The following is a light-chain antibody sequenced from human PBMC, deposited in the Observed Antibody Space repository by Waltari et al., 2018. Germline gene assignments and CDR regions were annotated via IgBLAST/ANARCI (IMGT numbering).Light chain of an antibody. CDR2: DVS. Sequence: QPALTQPASVSGSPGQSITLSCTGTSNHGGGYNYVSWYQQHPGKAPTLMIYDVSKRPSGVSNRFSGSKSGNTASLTISGLQAEDEADYYCSSYTSSSIVVFGGGTKLTVL. CDR3: SSYTSSSIVV. J-gene: IGLJ2*01. CDR1: SNHGGGYNY. V-gene: IGLV2-14*01.